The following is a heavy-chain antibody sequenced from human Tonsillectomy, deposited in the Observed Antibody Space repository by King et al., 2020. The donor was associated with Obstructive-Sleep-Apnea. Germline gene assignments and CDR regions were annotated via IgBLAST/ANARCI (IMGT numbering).Heavy chain of an antibody. V-gene: IGHV4-38-2*02. CDR1: GYSISSGYY. J-gene: IGHJ3*02. D-gene: IGHD3-22*01. CDR2: IYHSGST. Sequence: QVPLQESGPGLVKPSETLSLTCTVSGYSISSGYYWGWIRQPPGKGLEWIASIYHSGSTYYNPSLKSRVTISVDTSKKQFSLKLSSVTAADTAVYYCVRDGLGSTTYYFESSGHQGPDAFDIWGQGTMVTVSS. CDR3: VRDGLGSTTYYFESSGHQGPDAFDI.